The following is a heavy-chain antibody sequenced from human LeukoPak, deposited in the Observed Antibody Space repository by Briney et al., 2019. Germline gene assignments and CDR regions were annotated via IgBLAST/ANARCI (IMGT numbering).Heavy chain of an antibody. CDR2: INHSGST. CDR3: ARGPPQVVHADPSCRGGSCYGSRWFDP. D-gene: IGHD2-15*01. V-gene: IGHV4-34*01. CDR1: GGSFSGYY. Sequence: KPSETLSLTCAVDGGSFSGYYWSWIRQPPGKGLEWIGEINHSGSTNYNPSLKSRVTISVDTSKNQFSLKLSSVTAADTAVYYCARGPPQVVHADPSCRGGSCYGSRWFDPWGQGTLVTVSS. J-gene: IGHJ5*02.